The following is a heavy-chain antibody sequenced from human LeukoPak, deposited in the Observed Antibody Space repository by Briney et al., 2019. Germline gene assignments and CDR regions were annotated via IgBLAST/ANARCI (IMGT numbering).Heavy chain of an antibody. CDR2: INSDGNSV. V-gene: IGHV3-74*01. Sequence: GGSLRLSCEASGFTFSGFWMHWVRQAPGKGLVWVSRINSDGNSVDYADSVKGRFTISRDNSKNTLFLQMNSLRAEDTAVYYCAKEAQGCSITSCYFDSWGQGTLVTVSS. D-gene: IGHD2-2*01. CDR3: AKEAQGCSITSCYFDS. CDR1: GFTFSGFW. J-gene: IGHJ4*02.